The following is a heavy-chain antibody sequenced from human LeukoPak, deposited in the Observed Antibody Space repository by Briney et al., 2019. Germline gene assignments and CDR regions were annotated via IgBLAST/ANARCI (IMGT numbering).Heavy chain of an antibody. CDR1: GYTFASYG. CDR3: ARAYYDSSGLYYYYYGMDV. CDR2: ISGHSGNT. D-gene: IGHD3-22*01. Sequence: ASVKVSCKASGYTFASYGITWVRQAPGQGLEWMGWISGHSGNTNYVQNLQGRVTMTTDTSTSTAYMELRSLRSDDTAVYYCARAYYDSSGLYYYYYGMDVWGQGTTVTVSS. V-gene: IGHV1-18*01. J-gene: IGHJ6*02.